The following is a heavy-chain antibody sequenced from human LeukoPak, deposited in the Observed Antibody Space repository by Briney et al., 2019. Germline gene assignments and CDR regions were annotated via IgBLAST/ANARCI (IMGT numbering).Heavy chain of an antibody. D-gene: IGHD3-22*01. J-gene: IGHJ4*02. CDR3: ARDSYYYDSSGYYLVGARPDY. V-gene: IGHV3-21*01. CDR1: DFTFSTYI. CDR2: FTSTSRYT. Sequence: PGGSQRFCWASADFTFSTYIMNGGHLAPGKLVWMVSFFTSTSRYTYYADSVKSRFTISRDNAKNSLYLQMTRLRAEDTAVYYCARDSYYYDSSGYYLVGARPDYWGQGTLVTVSS.